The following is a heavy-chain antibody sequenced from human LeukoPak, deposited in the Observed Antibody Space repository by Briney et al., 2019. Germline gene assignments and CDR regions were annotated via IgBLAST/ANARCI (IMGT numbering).Heavy chain of an antibody. CDR3: ERGYCSGGTCYLVENWLDP. Sequence: ASVNVSCKASGYTLTAYSIYWVRQAPGQGREWVGRINTISGGTDSAQNLQGRVTMTRDTAISTAYMELSRLRSDDTAVYYCERGYCSGGTCYLVENWLDPWGQGTLVTVSS. CDR2: INTISGGT. D-gene: IGHD2-15*01. J-gene: IGHJ5*02. CDR1: GYTLTAYS. V-gene: IGHV1-2*06.